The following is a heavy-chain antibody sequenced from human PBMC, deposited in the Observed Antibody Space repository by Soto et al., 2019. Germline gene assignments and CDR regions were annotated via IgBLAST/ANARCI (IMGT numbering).Heavy chain of an antibody. CDR2: IYYSGST. CDR1: GGSISSGGYY. J-gene: IGHJ4*02. V-gene: IGHV4-31*03. D-gene: IGHD4-17*01. Sequence: TLSLTCTVSGGSISSGGYYWSWIRQHPGKGLEWIGYIYYSGSTYYNPSLKSRVTISVDTSKNQFSLKLSSVTAADTAVYYCARSLESDYAPLKFDYWGQGTLVTVSS. CDR3: ARSLESDYAPLKFDY.